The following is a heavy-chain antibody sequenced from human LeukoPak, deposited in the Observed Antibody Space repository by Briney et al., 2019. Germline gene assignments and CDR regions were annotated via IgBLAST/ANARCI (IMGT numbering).Heavy chain of an antibody. CDR3: AKTPWGDCSGGSCSVFDY. CDR1: GFTFSSYG. V-gene: IGHV3-30*18. CDR2: ISYDGSNK. D-gene: IGHD2-15*01. J-gene: IGHJ4*02. Sequence: PGGSLRLSCAASGFTFSSYGMHWVRQAPGKGLEWVAVISYDGSNKYYADSVKGRFTISRDNSKNTLYLQMNSLRAEDTAVYYCAKTPWGDCSGGSCSVFDYWGQGTLVTVSS.